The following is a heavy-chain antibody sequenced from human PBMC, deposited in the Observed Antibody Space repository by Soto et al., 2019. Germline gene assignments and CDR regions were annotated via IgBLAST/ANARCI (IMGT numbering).Heavy chain of an antibody. CDR2: IIPIFGTE. CDR1: GGTFSSYA. CDR3: ARDRIAGSKYYYGMDV. J-gene: IGHJ6*02. V-gene: IGHV1-69*01. D-gene: IGHD6-13*01. Sequence: QVQLVQSGAEVQKPGSSVRVSCKASGGTFSSYAISWVLQAPGQGLEWMGGIIPIFGTENYAQKFQGRVTITADESTSTAYMELSSLRSEDTAVYYCARDRIAGSKYYYGMDVWGQGTTVTVSS.